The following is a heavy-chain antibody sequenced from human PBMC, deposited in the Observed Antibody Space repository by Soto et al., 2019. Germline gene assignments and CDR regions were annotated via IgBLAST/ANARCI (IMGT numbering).Heavy chain of an antibody. J-gene: IGHJ6*02. Sequence: PGESLKISCKGSGYSFTSYWSGWVRQMPGKGLEWMGIIYPGDSDTRYSPSFQGQFTISADKSISTAYLQWSSLKASDTAMYSCARHEAARQGYYYGMDVWGQGTTVTVSS. V-gene: IGHV5-51*01. CDR1: GYSFTSYW. D-gene: IGHD6-6*01. CDR3: ARHEAARQGYYYGMDV. CDR2: IYPGDSDT.